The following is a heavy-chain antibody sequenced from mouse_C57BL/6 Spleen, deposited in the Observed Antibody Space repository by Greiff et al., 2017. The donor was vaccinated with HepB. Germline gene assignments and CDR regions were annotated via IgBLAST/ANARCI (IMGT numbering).Heavy chain of an antibody. D-gene: IGHD2-5*01. CDR2: IDPEDGDT. Sequence: EVKLMESGAELVRPGASVKLSCTASGFNIKDYYMHWVKQRPEQGLEWIGRIDPEDGDTEYAPKFQGKATMTADTSSNTAYLQLSSLTSEDTAVYYCTTTYYSKEDYFDYWGQGTTLTVSS. V-gene: IGHV14-1*01. J-gene: IGHJ2*01. CDR1: GFNIKDYY. CDR3: TTTYYSKEDYFDY.